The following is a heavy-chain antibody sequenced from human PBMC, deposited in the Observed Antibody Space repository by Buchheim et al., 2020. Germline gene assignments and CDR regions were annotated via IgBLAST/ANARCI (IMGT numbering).Heavy chain of an antibody. Sequence: QVQLQESGPGLVKPSETLSLTCSVSGGSISFYYWSWIRQPPGKGLEWIGYIYYRGSTNYNPSLKSRVTISVDTSKNKFSLRLSSVTAADTAVYYCARLTYYYDSSGHFDYWGQGTL. J-gene: IGHJ4*02. CDR1: GGSISFYY. CDR2: IYYRGST. D-gene: IGHD3-22*01. V-gene: IGHV4-59*01. CDR3: ARLTYYYDSSGHFDY.